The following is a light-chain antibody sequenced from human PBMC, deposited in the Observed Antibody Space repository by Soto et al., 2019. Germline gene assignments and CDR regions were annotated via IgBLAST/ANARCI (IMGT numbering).Light chain of an antibody. V-gene: IGKV2-40*01. Sequence: IVLTQTPLSLPVTPGEPASISCRCSQSLLDSDDGNTYLDWYLQKPGQSPQLVIYTLSYRAPGAGARFRGRGSGPVFTMKISRVEAEEVAIYYCMQRIEFHSMTLGQGTRLEIK. CDR3: MQRIEFHSMT. CDR2: TLS. J-gene: IGKJ5*01. CDR1: QSLLDSDDGNTY.